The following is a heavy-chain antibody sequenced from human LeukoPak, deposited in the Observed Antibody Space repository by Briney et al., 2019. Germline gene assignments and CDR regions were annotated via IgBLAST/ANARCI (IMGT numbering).Heavy chain of an antibody. V-gene: IGHV3-74*01. CDR3: AKDTGSSFRGGWFDP. J-gene: IGHJ5*02. D-gene: IGHD2/OR15-2a*01. Sequence: AGGSLRLSCAASGFTFSNAWMSWVRQAPGKGLAWVSRINSDGSSTTYADSVKGRFTISRDNAKNSLYLQMNSLRAEDMALYYCAKDTGSSFRGGWFDPWGQGTLVTVSS. CDR1: GFTFSNAW. CDR2: INSDGSST.